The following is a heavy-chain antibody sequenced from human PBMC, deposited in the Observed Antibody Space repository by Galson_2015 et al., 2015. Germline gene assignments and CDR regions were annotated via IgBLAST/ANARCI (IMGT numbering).Heavy chain of an antibody. CDR1: GGTFSIYG. V-gene: IGHV1-69*13. D-gene: IGHD2-15*01. Sequence: SAKVSCKASGGTFSIYGFSWVRQAPGPGLEWMGAIFPSYDTANYARKFQGRVTITADASTSTAYMDLSSLRSEDTAVYYCARGQRYCSGGSCFVGYFHHWGQGTLVTVSA. J-gene: IGHJ1*01. CDR3: ARGQRYCSGGSCFVGYFHH. CDR2: IFPSYDTA.